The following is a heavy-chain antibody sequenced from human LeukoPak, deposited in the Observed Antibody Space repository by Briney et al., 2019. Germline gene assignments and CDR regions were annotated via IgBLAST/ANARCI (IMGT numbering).Heavy chain of an antibody. Sequence: SETLSLTCTVSGGSISSSNYYWGWIRQPPGKGLEWIGTIYYSGSTYYNPSLNSRVTMSADTSKNQFSLKLSSVTAADTAVYYCASSYYYYDSSGYYSPPFDYWGQGTLVTVSS. J-gene: IGHJ4*02. CDR3: ASSYYYYDSSGYYSPPFDY. CDR2: IYYSGST. CDR1: GGSISSSNYY. D-gene: IGHD3-22*01. V-gene: IGHV4-39*07.